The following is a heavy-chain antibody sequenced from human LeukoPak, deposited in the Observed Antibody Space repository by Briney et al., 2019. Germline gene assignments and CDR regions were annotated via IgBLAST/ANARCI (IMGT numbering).Heavy chain of an antibody. Sequence: GGSLRLSCAASGFTFSSYSMNWVRQAPGKGLEWVSSISSSSSYIYYADSVKGRFTISRDNAKNSLYLQMNSLRAEDAAVYYCARDIAAAGDYWGQGTLVTVSS. J-gene: IGHJ4*02. CDR1: GFTFSSYS. V-gene: IGHV3-21*01. CDR2: ISSSSSYI. CDR3: ARDIAAAGDY. D-gene: IGHD6-13*01.